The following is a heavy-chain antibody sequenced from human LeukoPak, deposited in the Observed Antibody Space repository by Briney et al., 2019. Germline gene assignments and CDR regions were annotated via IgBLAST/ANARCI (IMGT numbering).Heavy chain of an antibody. CDR3: ARDISSGWYFDY. D-gene: IGHD6-19*01. Sequence: GGSLRLSCAVSGFTFDDYGMSWVRQAPGKGLEWVSGINWNGGSTGYVDSVKGRFTISRENAKNSLHLQMNSLRAEDTALYYCARDISSGWYFDYWGQGTLVTVSS. V-gene: IGHV3-20*04. J-gene: IGHJ4*02. CDR1: GFTFDDYG. CDR2: INWNGGST.